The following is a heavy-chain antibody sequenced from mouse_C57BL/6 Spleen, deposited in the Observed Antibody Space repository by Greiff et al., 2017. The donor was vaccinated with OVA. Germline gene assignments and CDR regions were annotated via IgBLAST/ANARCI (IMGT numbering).Heavy chain of an antibody. V-gene: IGHV1-82*01. D-gene: IGHD4-1*01. Sequence: QVQLQQSGPELVKPGASVKISCTASGYAFSSSWMNWVKQRPGKGLEWIGRIYPGDGDTNYNGKFKGKATLTADKSSSTAYMQLSSLTSEDSAVYFCARKNWEGAMDYWGQGTSVTVSS. J-gene: IGHJ4*01. CDR2: IYPGDGDT. CDR1: GYAFSSSW. CDR3: ARKNWEGAMDY.